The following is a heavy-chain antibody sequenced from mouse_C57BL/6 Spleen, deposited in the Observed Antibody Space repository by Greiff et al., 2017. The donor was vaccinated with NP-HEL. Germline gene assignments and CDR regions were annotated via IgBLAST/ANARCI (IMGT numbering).Heavy chain of an antibody. J-gene: IGHJ2*01. Sequence: EVQLQESGPGLVKPSQSLSLTCSVTGYSITSGYYWNWIRQFPGNKLEWMGYISYDGSNNYNPSLKNRISITRDTSKNQFFLKLNSVTTEDTATYYCARGYYYGSSLFDYWGQGTTLTVSS. CDR2: ISYDGSN. V-gene: IGHV3-6*01. CDR3: ARGYYYGSSLFDY. CDR1: GYSITSGYY. D-gene: IGHD1-1*01.